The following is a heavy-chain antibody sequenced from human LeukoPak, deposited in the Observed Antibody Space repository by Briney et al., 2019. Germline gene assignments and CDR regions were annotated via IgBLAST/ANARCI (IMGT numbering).Heavy chain of an antibody. D-gene: IGHD6-13*01. CDR1: GFTFSSYA. Sequence: GGSLKLSCAASGFTFSSYAMSWVRQAPGKGLEWVSGISGSGGSTYYADSVKGRFTISRDNSKNTLYLQMNSPRAEDTAVYYCAILPGYSSSWYEVDYWGQGTLVTVSS. CDR3: AILPGYSSSWYEVDY. CDR2: ISGSGGST. V-gene: IGHV3-23*01. J-gene: IGHJ4*02.